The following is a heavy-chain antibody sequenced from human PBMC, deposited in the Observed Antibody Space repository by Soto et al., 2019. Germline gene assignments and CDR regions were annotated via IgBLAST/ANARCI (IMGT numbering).Heavy chain of an antibody. CDR1: GGSISSYY. CDR3: ARTPRSGYPYNWFDP. D-gene: IGHD3-3*01. J-gene: IGHJ5*02. CDR2: IYYSGST. V-gene: IGHV4-59*01. Sequence: SETLSLTCTVSGGSISSYYWSWIRQPPGKGLEWIGYIYYSGSTNYNPSLKSRVTISVDTSKNQFSLKLSSVTAADTAVYYCARTPRSGYPYNWFDPWGQGTLVTVSS.